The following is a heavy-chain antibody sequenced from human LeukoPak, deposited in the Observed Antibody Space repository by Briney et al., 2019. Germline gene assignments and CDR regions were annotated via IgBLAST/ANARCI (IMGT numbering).Heavy chain of an antibody. CDR1: GFTVRSYG. CDR2: IWYDGSNK. Sequence: PGGSLRLSCAASGFTVRSYGMTWVRQAPGKGLEWVAVIWYDGSNKYYADSVKGRFTISRDNSKNTLYLQMNSLRAEDTAVYYCAKEKIAAAGTGGTDYWGQGTLVTVSS. V-gene: IGHV3-33*06. CDR3: AKEKIAAAGTGGTDY. J-gene: IGHJ4*02. D-gene: IGHD6-13*01.